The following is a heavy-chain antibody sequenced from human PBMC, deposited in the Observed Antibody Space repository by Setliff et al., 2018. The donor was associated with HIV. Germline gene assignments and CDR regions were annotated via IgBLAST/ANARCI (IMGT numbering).Heavy chain of an antibody. CDR3: ARRGGISATLSVRAFDS. D-gene: IGHD6-13*01. Sequence: PGGSLRLSCIASGFTFSDYWMTWVRQAPGKGLEWVANIKDDGSDKNYVGSVKGRFTISRDNTKNSLYLQMNSVRTDDTAVYFCARRGGISATLSVRAFDSWGQGTLVTVSS. CDR1: GFTFSDYW. CDR2: IKDDGSDK. V-gene: IGHV3-7*01. J-gene: IGHJ4*02.